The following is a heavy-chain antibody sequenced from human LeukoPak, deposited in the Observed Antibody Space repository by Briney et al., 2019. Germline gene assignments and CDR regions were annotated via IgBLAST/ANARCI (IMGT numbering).Heavy chain of an antibody. CDR2: INGNEDKK. J-gene: IGHJ3*02. CDR1: GFMVSKTW. V-gene: IGHV3-7*01. CDR3: ARDSNPSSGDIFYDSFDM. D-gene: IGHD5-12*01. Sequence: GGSLRLSCAVSGFMVSKTWMTWGRQAPGKGLEWVANINGNEDKKNYEDSVRGRFTISRDNARNSLYLQMNSLRVEDTAVYYCARDSNPSSGDIFYDSFDMWGQGTM.